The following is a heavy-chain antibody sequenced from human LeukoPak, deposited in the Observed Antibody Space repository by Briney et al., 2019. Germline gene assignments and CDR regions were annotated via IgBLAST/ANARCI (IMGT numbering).Heavy chain of an antibody. V-gene: IGHV3-53*01. CDR1: GFTVSRSY. Sequence: GGSLRPSCAASGFTVSRSYMSWVRRAPGKGLEWVSVIYSGGSRYYADSVQGRFTISRDNSENTVFLQMNSLRAEDTAMYYCARDFGYYGSGTSDIWGQGTMVTVSS. D-gene: IGHD3-10*01. J-gene: IGHJ3*02. CDR3: ARDFGYYGSGTSDI. CDR2: IYSGGSR.